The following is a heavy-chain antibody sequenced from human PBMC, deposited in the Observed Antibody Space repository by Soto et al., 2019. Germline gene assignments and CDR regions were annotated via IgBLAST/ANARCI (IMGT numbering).Heavy chain of an antibody. Sequence: QVQLAESGGGVVQPGRSLRLSCAASGFTFNSYAMHWVRRAPGKGLEWVAVISYEGNTKYYADSVKGRFTISRDNSKNTLFLQMGSLGTEDTAVYYCASVYGVKQLASSYCYMDVWGQGTTVTVSS. CDR1: GFTFNSYA. D-gene: IGHD6-6*01. V-gene: IGHV3-30-3*01. J-gene: IGHJ6*03. CDR3: ASVYGVKQLASSYCYMDV. CDR2: ISYEGNTK.